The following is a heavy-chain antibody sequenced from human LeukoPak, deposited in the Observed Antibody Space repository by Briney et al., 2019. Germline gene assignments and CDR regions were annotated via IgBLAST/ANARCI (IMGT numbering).Heavy chain of an antibody. V-gene: IGHV4-61*01. D-gene: IGHD3-10*01. CDR3: ASLSPVLLWLGVFDY. J-gene: IGHJ4*02. Sequence: SETLSLTCTVSGGSVSSGSYYWSWIRQPPGKGLEWIGYIYYSGSTNYNPSLKSRVTISVDTSKNQFSLKLSSVTAADTAVYYCASLSPVLLWLGVFDYWGQGTLVTVSS. CDR2: IYYSGST. CDR1: GGSVSSGSYY.